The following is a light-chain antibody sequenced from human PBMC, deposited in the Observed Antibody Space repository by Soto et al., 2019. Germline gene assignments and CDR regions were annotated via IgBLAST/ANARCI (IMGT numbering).Light chain of an antibody. Sequence: QSALTQPASVSGSPGQSITISCTGSSSDVGGFNYVSWYQQHPGNAPKLLIYEVSNRPSGVSGRFSASKSGNTASLTISGLQAEDEADYYCNSRTSSGSSVFGGGTKVTVL. CDR1: SSDVGGFNY. J-gene: IGLJ2*01. CDR2: EVS. CDR3: NSRTSSGSSV. V-gene: IGLV2-14*03.